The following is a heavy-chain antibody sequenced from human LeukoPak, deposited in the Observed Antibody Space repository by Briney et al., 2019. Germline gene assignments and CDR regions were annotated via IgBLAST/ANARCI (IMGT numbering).Heavy chain of an antibody. CDR2: ISYDGSNK. CDR1: GFTFSSYG. Sequence: SGGSLRLSCAASGFTFSSYGMHWVRQAPGKGLEWVAVISYDGSNKYYADSVKGRFTISRDNSKNTLYLQMNSLRAEDTAVYYCARDGATVFGSEYFQHWGQGTLVTVSS. CDR3: ARDGATVFGSEYFQH. D-gene: IGHD3-16*01. V-gene: IGHV3-30*03. J-gene: IGHJ1*01.